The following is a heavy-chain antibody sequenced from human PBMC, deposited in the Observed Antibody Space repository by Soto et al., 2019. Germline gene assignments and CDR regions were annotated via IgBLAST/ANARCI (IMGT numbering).Heavy chain of an antibody. D-gene: IGHD3-9*01. J-gene: IGHJ4*02. CDR1: GGSISSSNW. V-gene: IGHV4-4*02. CDR3: ARKYYDILTGYYLFDY. Sequence: SETLSLTCAVSGGSISSSNWWSWVRQPPGKGLEWIGEIYHSGSTNYNPSLKSRVTISVDKSKNQFSLKLSSVTAADTAVYYCARKYYDILTGYYLFDYWGQGTLVTVSS. CDR2: IYHSGST.